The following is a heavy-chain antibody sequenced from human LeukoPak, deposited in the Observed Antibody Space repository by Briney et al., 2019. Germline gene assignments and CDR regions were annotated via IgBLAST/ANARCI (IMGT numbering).Heavy chain of an antibody. CDR1: GFTLSDSG. CDR3: ARSSLGRGVSGFGY. CDR2: VSSDGRA. D-gene: IGHD3-10*01. Sequence: SGGSLRLSCAASGFTLSDSGMNWVRRPPGKGLEWVSGVSSDGRAYYGDSVKGRFTVSRDNSKNTLNLQMNNLRAEDTARYYCARSSLGRGVSGFGYWGQGTVVTVSS. J-gene: IGHJ4*02. V-gene: IGHV3-23*01.